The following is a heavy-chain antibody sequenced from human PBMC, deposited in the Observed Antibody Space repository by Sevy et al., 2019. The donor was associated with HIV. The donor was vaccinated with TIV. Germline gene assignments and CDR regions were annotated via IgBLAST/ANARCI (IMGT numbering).Heavy chain of an antibody. CDR3: AKGIGYSGYETDY. D-gene: IGHD5-12*01. Sequence: GGSLRLSCAASGFTFSSYAMSWVRQAPGKGLEWVSAISGSGISTYYADSVKGRFTISRDNSKNTLYLQMNNLRAEDTAVFYCAKGIGYSGYETDYWGQGTLFTVSS. V-gene: IGHV3-23*01. CDR1: GFTFSSYA. CDR2: ISGSGIST. J-gene: IGHJ4*02.